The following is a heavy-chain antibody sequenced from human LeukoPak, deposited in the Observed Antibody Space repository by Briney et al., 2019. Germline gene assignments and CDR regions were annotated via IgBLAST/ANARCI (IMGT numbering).Heavy chain of an antibody. Sequence: SETLSLTCTVSGGSISSTSYYWGWIRQPPGKGLEWIGSIYYSGSTYYNPSLKSRVTISVDTSKNQFSLKLSSVTAADTAVYYCASYSSRAFDYWGQGTLVTVSS. CDR1: GGSISSTSYY. V-gene: IGHV4-39*01. J-gene: IGHJ4*02. D-gene: IGHD6-13*01. CDR3: ASYSSRAFDY. CDR2: IYYSGST.